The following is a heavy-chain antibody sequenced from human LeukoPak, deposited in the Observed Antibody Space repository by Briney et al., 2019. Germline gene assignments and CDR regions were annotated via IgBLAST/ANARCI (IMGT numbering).Heavy chain of an antibody. CDR3: ARDHNWVVDY. D-gene: IGHD1-1*01. J-gene: IGHJ4*02. V-gene: IGHV1-18*04. CDR1: GYTFTGFY. CDR2: ISTYNGDT. Sequence: ASVKVSCKASGYTFTGFYIHWVRQAPGQGLEWMGWISTYNGDTNYAQKLQGRVTMTTDTSTSTAYMALRSLRSDDTAVYYCARDHNWVVDYWGQGTLVTVSS.